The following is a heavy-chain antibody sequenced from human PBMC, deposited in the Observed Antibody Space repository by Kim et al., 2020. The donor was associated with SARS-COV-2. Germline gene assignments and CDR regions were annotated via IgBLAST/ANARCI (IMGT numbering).Heavy chain of an antibody. J-gene: IGHJ6*02. Sequence: SETLSLTCNVSADSISRSTYCWGWIRQPPGKGLEWIGTIHYSGSTYYNPSLKSGVTMSVDTSKNQFSLNLSSVTAADTAVYYCARLSPIPAGGRYYYGMDVWGQGATVTVSS. V-gene: IGHV4-39*01. CDR3: ARLSPIPAGGRYYYGMDV. CDR2: IHYSGST. CDR1: ADSISRSTYC. D-gene: IGHD6-13*01.